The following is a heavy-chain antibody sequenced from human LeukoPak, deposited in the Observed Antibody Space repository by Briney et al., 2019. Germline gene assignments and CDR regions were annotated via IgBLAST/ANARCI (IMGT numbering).Heavy chain of an antibody. V-gene: IGHV3-21*01. Sequence: PGGSLRLSCAASGFTFSSYSMNWVRQAPGKGLEWVSSTSSSSSYIYYADSVKGRFTISRDNAKNSLYLQMNSLRAEDTAVYYCASVLLWFGELFGFDPWGQGTLVTVSS. J-gene: IGHJ5*02. CDR2: TSSSSSYI. D-gene: IGHD3-10*01. CDR3: ASVLLWFGELFGFDP. CDR1: GFTFSSYS.